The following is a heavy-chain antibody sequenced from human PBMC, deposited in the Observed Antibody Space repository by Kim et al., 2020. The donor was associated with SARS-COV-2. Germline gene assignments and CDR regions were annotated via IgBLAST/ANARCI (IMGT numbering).Heavy chain of an antibody. CDR3: ARRPDVVTEGFDY. V-gene: IGHV5-51*01. Sequence: YTSSFQGQVPTSTDKSINTAYLQWSSLKASDTAIYYCARRPDVVTEGFDYWGQGTLVTVSS. D-gene: IGHD5-12*01. J-gene: IGHJ4*02.